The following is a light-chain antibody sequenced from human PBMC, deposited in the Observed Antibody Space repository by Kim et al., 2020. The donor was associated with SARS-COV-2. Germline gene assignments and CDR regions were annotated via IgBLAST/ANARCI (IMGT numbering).Light chain of an antibody. CDR3: SSYATSTTWV. V-gene: IGLV2-14*03. CDR2: NVN. CDR1: YDH. J-gene: IGLJ3*02. Sequence: YDHVSWYQQHPDKVPKLMIYNVNKRPSGVSSRFSGSKSGNTASLTISGLQAEDEADYYCSSYATSTTWVFGGGTK.